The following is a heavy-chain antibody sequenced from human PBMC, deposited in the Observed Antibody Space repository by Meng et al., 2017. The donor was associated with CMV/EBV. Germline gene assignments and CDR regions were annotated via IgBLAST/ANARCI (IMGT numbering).Heavy chain of an antibody. CDR2: ISAYSGNT. V-gene: IGHV1-18*01. J-gene: IGHJ4*02. CDR1: GYTFSNYG. D-gene: IGHD3-10*01. CDR3: ARDYVVRKVYSAY. Sequence: ASVKVSCKGSGYTFSNYGFSWVRQAPGQGPEWMGWISAYSGNTNYAQKFQGRLTLTTDVSTSTAYMELRGLRFDDTAVHYCARDYVVRKVYSAYWGQGTLVTVSS.